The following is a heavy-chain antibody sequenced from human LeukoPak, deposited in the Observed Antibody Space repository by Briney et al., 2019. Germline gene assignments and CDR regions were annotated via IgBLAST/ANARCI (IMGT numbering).Heavy chain of an antibody. J-gene: IGHJ6*03. D-gene: IGHD6-13*01. CDR3: ARAEIEAAGTGYYYYYMDV. Sequence: PSETLSLTCAVSGVSISSSNWWSLVRQPPGKGLEWIGEIYHSGSTYYNPSLKSRVTISVDTSKNHFSLKLRSVNAADTAVYYCARAEIEAAGTGYYYYYMDVWGKGTTVTVSS. V-gene: IGHV4-4*02. CDR2: IYHSGST. CDR1: GVSISSSNW.